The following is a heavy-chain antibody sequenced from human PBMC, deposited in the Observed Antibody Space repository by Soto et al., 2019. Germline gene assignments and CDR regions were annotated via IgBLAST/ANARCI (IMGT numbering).Heavy chain of an antibody. CDR2: INHSGST. CDR1: GGSLSGYY. Sequence: QVQLQQWGAGLLKPSEPLSLTCADHGGSLSGYYWSWIRQPQGQGLEWFGEINHSGSTNYHPSLKTRVTISVDTSKNQFSRKQSSVTAADAAVYYCAKTWALPYGSSWYPRSGYYYMDGWGKGTMVTVSS. V-gene: IGHV4-34*01. CDR3: AKTWALPYGSSWYPRSGYYYMDG. D-gene: IGHD6-13*01. J-gene: IGHJ6*03.